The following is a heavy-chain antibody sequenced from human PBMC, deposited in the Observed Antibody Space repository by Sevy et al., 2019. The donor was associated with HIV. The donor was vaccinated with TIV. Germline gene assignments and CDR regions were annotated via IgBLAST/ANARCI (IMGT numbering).Heavy chain of an antibody. Sequence: GGSLRLSCAASGFTFSTYAMHWVRQAPGKGLEWVAVISHDGSNKSYADSVKGRFTISRDNSKNTLYLQMNSLRAEDTAVYYCARDRSSSWMNYFFDYWGQGVLVTVSS. V-gene: IGHV3-30*04. J-gene: IGHJ4*02. D-gene: IGHD6-13*01. CDR2: ISHDGSNK. CDR3: ARDRSSSWMNYFFDY. CDR1: GFTFSTYA.